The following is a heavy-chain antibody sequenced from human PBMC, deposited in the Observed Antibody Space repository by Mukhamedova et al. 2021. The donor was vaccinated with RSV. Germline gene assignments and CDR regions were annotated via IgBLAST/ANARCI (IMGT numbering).Heavy chain of an antibody. V-gene: IGHV3-30*02. CDR3: AKEAKFVYWYFDL. Sequence: GGSKYYADSVKGRFTISRDNSKNTLDLQMDSLRPEDTAVYYCAKEAKFVYWYFDLWGRGILATVSS. D-gene: IGHD3-10*01. J-gene: IGHJ2*01. CDR2: GGSK.